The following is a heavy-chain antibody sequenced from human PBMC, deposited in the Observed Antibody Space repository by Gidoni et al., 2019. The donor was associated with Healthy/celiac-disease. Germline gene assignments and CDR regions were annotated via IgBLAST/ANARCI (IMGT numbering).Heavy chain of an antibody. V-gene: IGHV3-33*01. CDR2: IWYDGSNK. CDR1: GFMFSSYG. CDR3: ARETIGYCSSSSCYAAYYGMDV. D-gene: IGHD2-2*01. J-gene: IGHJ6*02. Sequence: QVQLVESGGGVVQPGRSLRLSCAASGFMFSSYGMPWVRQAPGKGLEWVAVIWYDGSNKNYADSVKGRFTISRDNSKNTLYLQMNSLGAEDTAVYYCARETIGYCSSSSCYAAYYGMDVWGQGTTVTVSS.